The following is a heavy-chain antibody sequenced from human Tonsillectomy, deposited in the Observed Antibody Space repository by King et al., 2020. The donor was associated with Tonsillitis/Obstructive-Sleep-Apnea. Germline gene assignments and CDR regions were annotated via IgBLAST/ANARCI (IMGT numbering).Heavy chain of an antibody. CDR3: ARGDILTGYYASTDFDY. V-gene: IGHV4-34*01. Sequence: VKLQQWGAGLLKPSETLSLPCAVYGGSFSDYYWSWIRQPPGKGLEWIGEINPSGRTNYNPSLTSRVTMLVDTSKNQFSLKLNSVTAADTAVYYCARGDILTGYYASTDFDYWGQGTLVTVSS. D-gene: IGHD3-9*01. J-gene: IGHJ4*02. CDR1: GGSFSDYY. CDR2: INPSGRT.